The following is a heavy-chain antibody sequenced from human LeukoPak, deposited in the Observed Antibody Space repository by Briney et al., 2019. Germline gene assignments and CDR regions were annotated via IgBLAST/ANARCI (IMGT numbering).Heavy chain of an antibody. V-gene: IGHV3-7*01. CDR3: ARKCSSGWYGVGY. CDR1: GFTFSSYW. D-gene: IGHD6-19*01. CDR2: IKQDGSEK. Sequence: GGSLRLSCAASGFTFSSYWMSWVRQAPGKGLEWVANIKQDGSEKYYVDSVKGRFTISRDNAKNSLYLQVNSLRAEDTAVYYCARKCSSGWYGVGYWGQGTLVTVSS. J-gene: IGHJ4*02.